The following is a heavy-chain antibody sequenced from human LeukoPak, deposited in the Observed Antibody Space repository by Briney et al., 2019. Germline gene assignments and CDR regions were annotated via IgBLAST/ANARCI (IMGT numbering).Heavy chain of an antibody. CDR2: IYYDGSIE. CDR1: GFTFRNHG. V-gene: IGHV3-33*06. D-gene: IGHD1-26*01. Sequence: GGSLRLSCAASGFTFRNHGMHWVRQAPGKGLEWAAVIYYDGSIEYYADSVRGRFTISRDNSKNTLYVQMNSLRDEDTAVYYCAKDQRWESPHYLDSWGQGTLVTVSS. J-gene: IGHJ4*02. CDR3: AKDQRWESPHYLDS.